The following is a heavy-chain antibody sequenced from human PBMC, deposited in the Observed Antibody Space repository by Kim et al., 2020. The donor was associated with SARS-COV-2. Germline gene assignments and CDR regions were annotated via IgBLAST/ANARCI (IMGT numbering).Heavy chain of an antibody. CDR2: IYYSGST. D-gene: IGHD3-22*01. V-gene: IGHV4-31*03. CDR3: ARARGGTMIVVVIGAFDI. J-gene: IGHJ3*02. CDR1: GGSISSGGYY. Sequence: SETLSLTCTVSGGSISSGGYYWSWIRQHPGQGLEWIGYIYYSGSTYYNPSLKSRVTISVDTSKNQFSLKLSSVTAADTAVYYCARARGGTMIVVVIGAFDIWGQGTMVTVSS.